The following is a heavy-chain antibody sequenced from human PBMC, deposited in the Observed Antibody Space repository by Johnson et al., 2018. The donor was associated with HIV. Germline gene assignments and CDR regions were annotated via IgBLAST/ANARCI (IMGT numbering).Heavy chain of an antibody. D-gene: IGHD3-22*01. CDR2: ISFDGTTK. CDR1: GLNFSDYS. CDR3: ARGRVSMKVVDLRGGGFDF. Sequence: QVQLVESGGGVVQPGTSMRLSCVVSGLNFSDYSMHWVRQTPVKGLEWVAVISFDGTTKYYADSVKGRFTISRDNSNNTLYLQMNSLRVEDTALYLCARGRVSMKVVDLRGGGFDFWGQGTKVTVSS. J-gene: IGHJ3*01. V-gene: IGHV3-30*04.